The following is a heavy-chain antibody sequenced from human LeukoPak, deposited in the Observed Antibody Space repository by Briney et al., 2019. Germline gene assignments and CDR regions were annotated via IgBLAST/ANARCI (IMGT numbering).Heavy chain of an antibody. CDR3: ARDAPDCSNTSCQGDY. D-gene: IGHD2-2*01. V-gene: IGHV3-7*05. CDR2: IKQDGSEK. Sequence: PGGSLRLSCAASGFAFRTYWMSWVRQAPGKGLEWVANIKQDGSEKYYVGSVKGRFTISRDNAKNSLYLQMNSLRAEDTAVYYCARDAPDCSNTSCQGDYWGQGTLVTVSS. J-gene: IGHJ4*02. CDR1: GFAFRTYW.